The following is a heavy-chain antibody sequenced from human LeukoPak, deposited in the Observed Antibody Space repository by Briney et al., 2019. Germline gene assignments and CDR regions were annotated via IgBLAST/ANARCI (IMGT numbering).Heavy chain of an antibody. CDR1: GYSFTSYW. Sequence: GESLKIPCKGSGYSFTSYWIGWVRQMPGKGLEWMGIIYPGDSDTRYSPSFQGQVTVSADKSISTAYLQWSSLKASDTAMYYCARQQGSSWYYFDYWGQGTLVPVSS. D-gene: IGHD6-13*01. CDR3: ARQQGSSWYYFDY. J-gene: IGHJ4*02. V-gene: IGHV5-51*01. CDR2: IYPGDSDT.